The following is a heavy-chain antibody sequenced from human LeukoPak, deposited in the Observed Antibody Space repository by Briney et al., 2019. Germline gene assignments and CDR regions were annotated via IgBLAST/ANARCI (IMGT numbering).Heavy chain of an antibody. J-gene: IGHJ3*02. CDR3: ARESSSTYYLDAFDM. CDR2: IYIGGST. CDR1: GGSISSSSYY. Sequence: SETLSLTCTVSGGSISSSSYYWTWIRQPAGKGLEWIGRIYIGGSTNYNPSLKSRVTISVDTSKNQFSLKLTSVTAADTAVYYCARESSSTYYLDAFDMWGQGTMVTVSS. V-gene: IGHV4-61*02. D-gene: IGHD3-22*01.